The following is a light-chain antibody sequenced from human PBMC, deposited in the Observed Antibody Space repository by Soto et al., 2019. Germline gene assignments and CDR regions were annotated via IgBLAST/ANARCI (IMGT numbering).Light chain of an antibody. CDR1: QGINKW. CDR2: SAS. CDR3: QQRRNWPRLD. J-gene: IGKJ4*01. V-gene: IGKV1-12*01. Sequence: DIQMTPSPSSVSASVLDRVNITFRSSQGINKWLAWYQQKPGTAPKLLIYSASSLQSGVPSRFSGSGSGTDFTLTISSLEPEDFAVYYCQQRRNWPRLDFGGGTKVDIK.